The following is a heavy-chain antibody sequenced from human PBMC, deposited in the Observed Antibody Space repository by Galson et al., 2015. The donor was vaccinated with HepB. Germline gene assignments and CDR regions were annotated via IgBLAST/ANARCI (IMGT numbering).Heavy chain of an antibody. CDR1: GYTFTSYY. J-gene: IGHJ4*02. V-gene: IGHV1-46*03. CDR3: ALPPLAYYDSSGSYYFDY. Sequence: SVKVSCKASGYTFTSYYMHWVRQAPGQGLEWMGIINPSGGGTSYAQKFQGRVTMTRDTSTSTVYMELISLRSEDTALYYCALPPLAYYDSSGSYYFDYWGQGTLVTVSS. D-gene: IGHD3-22*01. CDR2: INPSGGGT.